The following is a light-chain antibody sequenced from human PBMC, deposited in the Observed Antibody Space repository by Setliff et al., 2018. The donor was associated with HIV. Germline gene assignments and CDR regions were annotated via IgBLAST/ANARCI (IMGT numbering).Light chain of an antibody. Sequence: QSVLTQPRSVSGSPGQSVTISCTGSSSDIGLYTYVSCYRQHPGKAPKLIVYDVNKRPSGVPDRFSGSKSGNVASLTISGLQAEDEADYYCCSNTGSNTFVFGTGTKVTVL. V-gene: IGLV2-11*01. CDR1: SSDIGLYTY. CDR3: CSNTGSNTFV. J-gene: IGLJ1*01. CDR2: DVN.